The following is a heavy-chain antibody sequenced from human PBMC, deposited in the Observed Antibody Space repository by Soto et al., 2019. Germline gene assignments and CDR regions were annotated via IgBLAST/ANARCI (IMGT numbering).Heavy chain of an antibody. V-gene: IGHV4-4*02. CDR1: GGSISDTHV. CDR3: ATEDSMNWTHGY. J-gene: IGHJ4*01. Sequence: QVQLQESGPGVVKPSGTLSLTCVVSGGSISDTHVWSWVRQPPGKGLEWIGEIFPSGTTDYNPSLKSRVTMSLGKSRNQLSLTLNSVTAADTAVYYCATEDSMNWTHGYWGHGILVTVSS. CDR2: IFPSGTT. D-gene: IGHD1-1*01.